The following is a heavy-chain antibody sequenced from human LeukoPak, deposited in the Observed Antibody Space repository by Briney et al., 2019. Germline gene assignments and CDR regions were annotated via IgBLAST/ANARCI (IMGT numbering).Heavy chain of an antibody. CDR3: ARVKLGGAKAGFDY. CDR2: INHSGST. D-gene: IGHD1-26*01. Sequence: SETLSLTCSVYGGSFSGYYWSWIRQPPGKGLEWIGEINHSGSTNYNPSLKSRVTISVDTSKNQFSLKLSSVTAADTAIYYCARVKLGGAKAGFDYWGQGTLVTVSS. V-gene: IGHV4-34*01. J-gene: IGHJ4*02. CDR1: GGSFSGYY.